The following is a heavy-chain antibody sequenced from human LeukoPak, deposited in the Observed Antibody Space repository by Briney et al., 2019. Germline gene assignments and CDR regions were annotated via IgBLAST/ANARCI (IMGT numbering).Heavy chain of an antibody. D-gene: IGHD3-22*01. CDR3: ARDLTTMIVYGMDV. V-gene: IGHV1-69*13. J-gene: IGHJ6*02. CDR1: GGTFSSYA. Sequence: GASVKVSCKASGGTFSSYAISWVRQAPGQGLEWMGGIIPIFGTANYAQKFQGRVTITADESTSTAYMELSSLRSEDTAVCYCARDLTTMIVYGMDVWGQGTTVTVSS. CDR2: IIPIFGTA.